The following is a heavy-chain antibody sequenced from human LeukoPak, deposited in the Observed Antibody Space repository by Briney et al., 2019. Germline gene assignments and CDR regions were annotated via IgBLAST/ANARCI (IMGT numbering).Heavy chain of an antibody. CDR2: ISTYSGNT. CDR3: ARTHWYYSSSRNDY. D-gene: IGHD2-2*01. Sequence: GASVKVSCKASGYTFTSYGISWVRQAPGQGLELMGWISTYSGNTNYAQKVQGRVTMTTDTSTSTAHMELRSLSSDDTAVYYCARTHWYYSSSRNDYWGQGTLVTVSS. V-gene: IGHV1-18*01. CDR1: GYTFTSYG. J-gene: IGHJ4*02.